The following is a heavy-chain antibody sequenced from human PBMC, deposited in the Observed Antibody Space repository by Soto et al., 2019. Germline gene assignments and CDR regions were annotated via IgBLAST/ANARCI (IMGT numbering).Heavy chain of an antibody. D-gene: IGHD1-1*01. Sequence: QVQLQQWGAGLLKPSETLSLTCAVYGGSVNSGNYYWSWIRQPPGKGLAWIGEVGHSGGNHFNPSLKSRVTISVDTSKNQFSLKMSSVTAADTALYYCARVERGTATTVVDAFDIWGPGTLVTVSS. CDR1: GGSVNSGNYY. CDR2: VGHSGGN. J-gene: IGHJ3*02. V-gene: IGHV4-34*01. CDR3: ARVERGTATTVVDAFDI.